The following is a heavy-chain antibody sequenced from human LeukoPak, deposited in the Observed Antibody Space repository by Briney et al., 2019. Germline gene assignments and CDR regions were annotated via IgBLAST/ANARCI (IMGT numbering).Heavy chain of an antibody. D-gene: IGHD6-19*01. J-gene: IGHJ4*02. CDR1: GGSISSYY. CDR3: ARDLLGGSGWDY. CDR2: IYYSGST. Sequence: PSETLSLTCTVSGGSISSYYWSWIRQPPGKGLEGIGYIYYSGSTNYNPSLKSRVTISVDTSKNQFSLKLSSVTAADTAMYYCARDLLGGSGWDYWGQGTLVTVSS. V-gene: IGHV4-59*01.